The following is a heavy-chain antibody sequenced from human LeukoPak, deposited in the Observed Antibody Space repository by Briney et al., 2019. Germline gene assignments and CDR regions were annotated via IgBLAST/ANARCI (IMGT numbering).Heavy chain of an antibody. Sequence: SETLSLTCTVSGGSISSGGYYWSWIRQHPGKGLEWIGYIFYTGNTYYNPSLKGRVTISVDTSNNQFSLKLSSVTAADTAVYYCARAGLNFYFDYWGQGTLVTVSS. CDR2: IFYTGNT. D-gene: IGHD1-20*01. J-gene: IGHJ4*02. CDR1: GGSISSGGYY. V-gene: IGHV4-31*03. CDR3: ARAGLNFYFDY.